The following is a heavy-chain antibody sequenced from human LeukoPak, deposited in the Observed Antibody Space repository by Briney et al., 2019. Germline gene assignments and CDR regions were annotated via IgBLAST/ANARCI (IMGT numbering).Heavy chain of an antibody. J-gene: IGHJ3*02. CDR3: ARASRGYSGSFDAFDI. CDR1: GFTFSSYE. CDR2: ISSSGSTI. Sequence: PGGSLRLSCAASGFTFSSYEMNWVRQAPGKGLEWVSYISSSGSTIYYADSVKGRFTISRDNAKSSLYLQMNSLRAEDTAVYYCARASRGYSGSFDAFDIWGQGTMVTVSS. V-gene: IGHV3-48*03. D-gene: IGHD5-12*01.